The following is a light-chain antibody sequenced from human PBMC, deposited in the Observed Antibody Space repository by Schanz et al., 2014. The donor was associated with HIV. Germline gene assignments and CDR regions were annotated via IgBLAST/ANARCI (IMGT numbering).Light chain of an antibody. CDR3: SSYTTSSALV. V-gene: IGLV2-14*03. CDR2: DVF. CDR1: RSDVGGYNH. J-gene: IGLJ1*01. Sequence: QSALTQPRYASGSPGQSVTISCTGTRSDVGGYNHVSWYQQHPGSAPKLMIYDVFNRPSGVSSRFSGSKSGNTASLTISGLQAEDEADYYCSSYTTSSALVFGTGTKLTVL.